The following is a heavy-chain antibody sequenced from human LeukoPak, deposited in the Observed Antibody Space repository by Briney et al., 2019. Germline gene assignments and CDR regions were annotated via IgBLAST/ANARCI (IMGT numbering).Heavy chain of an antibody. J-gene: IGHJ4*02. CDR1: GGSISSSSYY. CDR3: ARRRRYGDYFFDY. V-gene: IGHV4-39*07. Sequence: SETLSLTCTVSGGSISSSSYYWGWIRQPPGKGLEWIGEINHSGSTNYNPSLKSRVTISVDTSKNQFSLKLSSVTAADTAVYYCARRRRYGDYFFDYWGQGTLVTVSS. D-gene: IGHD4-17*01. CDR2: INHSGST.